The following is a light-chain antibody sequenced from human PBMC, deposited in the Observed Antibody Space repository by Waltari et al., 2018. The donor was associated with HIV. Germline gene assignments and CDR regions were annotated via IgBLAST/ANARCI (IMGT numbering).Light chain of an antibody. CDR3: QQYGSSRPIT. V-gene: IGKV3-20*01. J-gene: IGKJ5*01. CDR2: GAS. CDR1: QSVTNSY. Sequence: EIVLTQSPGTLSFSPGERATLSCRASQSVTNSYLAWYQQKPGQAPRLLIYGASSRATGIPDRFSGSGSGTDFTLTISRLDPEDFAVYYCQQYGSSRPITFGQGTRLEI.